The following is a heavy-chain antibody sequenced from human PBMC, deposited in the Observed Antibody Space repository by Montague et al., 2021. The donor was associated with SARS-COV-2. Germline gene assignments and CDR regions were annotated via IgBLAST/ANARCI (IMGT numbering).Heavy chain of an antibody. CDR3: ARGLPVTTLYYYYGMDV. CDR1: GGSFSGHY. D-gene: IGHD4-11*01. J-gene: IGHJ6*02. V-gene: IGHV4-34*01. Sequence: SETLSLTCAVYGGSFSGHYWSWIRQPPGKGLEWIGEINHSGSTNYNPSLKSRVTISVDTSKNQFSLKLSSVTAADTAVYYCARGLPVTTLYYYYGMDVWGRGTTVAASS. CDR2: INHSGST.